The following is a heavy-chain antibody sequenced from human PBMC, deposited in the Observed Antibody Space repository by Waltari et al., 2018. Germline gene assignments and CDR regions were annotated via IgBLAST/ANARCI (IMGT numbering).Heavy chain of an antibody. CDR2: ISYDGSNK. D-gene: IGHD3-10*01. CDR3: ARMDYYGSGSHPTDAFDI. Sequence: QVQLVESGGGVVQPGRSLRLSCAASGFTFSSYAMHWVRQAPGKGGGWVAVISYDGSNKYYVDSVKGRFTISRDKSKNTLYLQMNSLRAEDTAVYYCARMDYYGSGSHPTDAFDIWGQGTMVTVSS. J-gene: IGHJ3*02. V-gene: IGHV3-30*01. CDR1: GFTFSSYA.